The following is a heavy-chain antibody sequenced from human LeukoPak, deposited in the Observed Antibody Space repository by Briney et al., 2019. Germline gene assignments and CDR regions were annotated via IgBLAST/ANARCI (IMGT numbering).Heavy chain of an antibody. J-gene: IGHJ4*02. CDR1: GGSFSGYY. CDR2: ISGSGGST. V-gene: IGHV3-23*01. D-gene: IGHD3-9*01. Sequence: QSSETLSLTCAVYGGSFSGYYWSWVRQAPGKGLEWVSAISGSGGSTYYADSVKGRFTISRDNSKNTLYLQMNSLRAEDTAVYYCAKDQSDILTGLDYWGQGTLVTVSS. CDR3: AKDQSDILTGLDY.